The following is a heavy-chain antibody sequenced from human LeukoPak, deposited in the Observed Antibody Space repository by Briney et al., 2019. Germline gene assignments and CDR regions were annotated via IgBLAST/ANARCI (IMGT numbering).Heavy chain of an antibody. Sequence: PGGSLRPSCTASGFNFSTSWMTWVRHVPGKWLEWVANIKQDGREKYYLDSVKGRFTISRDNAKNSLYLQMNSLRAEDTAVYYCARDDGGNFNDAFDIWGQGTMVTVSS. CDR2: IKQDGREK. J-gene: IGHJ3*02. CDR1: GFNFSTSW. V-gene: IGHV3-7*01. D-gene: IGHD4-23*01. CDR3: ARDDGGNFNDAFDI.